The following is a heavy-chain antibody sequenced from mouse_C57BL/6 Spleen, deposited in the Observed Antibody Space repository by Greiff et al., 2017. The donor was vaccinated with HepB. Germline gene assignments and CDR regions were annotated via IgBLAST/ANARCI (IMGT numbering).Heavy chain of an antibody. D-gene: IGHD2-5*01. CDR2: IYPGDGDT. Sequence: VQLQQSGAELVKPGASVKISCKASGYAFSSYWMNWVKQRPGKGLEWIGQIYPGDGDTNYNGKFKGKATLTADKSSSTAYMQLSSLTSEDSAVYFCARMGYSNYDYFDYWGQGTTLTVSS. CDR1: GYAFSSYW. J-gene: IGHJ2*01. CDR3: ARMGYSNYDYFDY. V-gene: IGHV1-80*01.